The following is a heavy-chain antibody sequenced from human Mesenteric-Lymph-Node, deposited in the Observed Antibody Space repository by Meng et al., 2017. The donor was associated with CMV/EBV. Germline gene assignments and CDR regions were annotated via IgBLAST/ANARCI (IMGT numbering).Heavy chain of an antibody. Sequence: ITLKESVPTLVKPTQTLTLTCTFSGFSLSTSGVGVGWIRQPPGKALEWLALIYWDDDKRYSPSLKSRLTITKDTSKNQVVLTMTNMDPVDTATYYCAHSSGIAAAGPFYFDYWGQGTLVTVSS. D-gene: IGHD6-13*01. CDR3: AHSSGIAAAGPFYFDY. CDR1: GFSLSTSGVG. CDR2: IYWDDDK. V-gene: IGHV2-5*02. J-gene: IGHJ4*02.